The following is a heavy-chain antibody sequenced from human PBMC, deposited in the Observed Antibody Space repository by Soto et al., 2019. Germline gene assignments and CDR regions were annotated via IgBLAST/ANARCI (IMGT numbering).Heavy chain of an antibody. Sequence: GGSLRLSCAASGFTFSSYGMHWVRQAPGKGLEWVAVIWYDGSNKYYADSVKGRFSISRDNSKNTLYLQMNSLRAEDTAVYYCARDYIFHLDGIDIWGKGTTVTVSS. CDR1: GFTFSSYG. V-gene: IGHV3-33*01. D-gene: IGHD2-21*01. J-gene: IGHJ6*04. CDR3: ARDYIFHLDGIDI. CDR2: IWYDGSNK.